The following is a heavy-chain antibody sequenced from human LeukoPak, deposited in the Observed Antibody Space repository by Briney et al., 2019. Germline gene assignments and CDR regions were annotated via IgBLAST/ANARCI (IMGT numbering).Heavy chain of an antibody. CDR2: IGTNCVS. J-gene: IGHJ4*02. Sequence: WGSLSLSCVASGFTFINYDMYWVRQATGKGLELVSSIGTNCVSCYPGTVKGRLTISRAIARTSLHLQMNSLKVEDTAVYYCVRAGYSSGWYRFDYWGQGILVTVSS. CDR1: GFTFINYD. D-gene: IGHD6-19*01. CDR3: VRAGYSSGWYRFDY. V-gene: IGHV3-13*01.